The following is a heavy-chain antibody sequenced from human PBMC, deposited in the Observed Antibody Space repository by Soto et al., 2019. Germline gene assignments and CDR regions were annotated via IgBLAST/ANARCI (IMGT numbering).Heavy chain of an antibody. D-gene: IGHD2-2*01. CDR1: GFNLSSSA. CDR2: ISYDGSKK. J-gene: IGHJ4*02. CDR3: TRDRCSGTSCYFRY. V-gene: IGHV3-30-3*01. Sequence: GSLRLSCAASGFNLSSSAMNWVRQAPGKGLEWLSVISYDGSKKYCADSVKGRFTISRDDSKNTLYLQMHSLRADDTAVYYCTRDRCSGTSCYFRYWGQGTLVTVSS.